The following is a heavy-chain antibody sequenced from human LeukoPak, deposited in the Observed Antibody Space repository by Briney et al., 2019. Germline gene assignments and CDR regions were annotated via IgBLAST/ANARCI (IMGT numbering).Heavy chain of an antibody. CDR1: GGSISSSSYY. J-gene: IGHJ3*02. CDR3: ARDNRPRGCCDDAFDI. V-gene: IGHV4-39*07. D-gene: IGHD1-14*01. CDR2: IYYSGST. Sequence: PSETLSLTCTVSGGSISSSSYYWGWIRQPPGKGLEGIGSIYYSGSTYYNPTLKSRVTISVDTSKNQFSLKLSSVTAADTAVYYCARDNRPRGCCDDAFDIWGQGTMVTVSS.